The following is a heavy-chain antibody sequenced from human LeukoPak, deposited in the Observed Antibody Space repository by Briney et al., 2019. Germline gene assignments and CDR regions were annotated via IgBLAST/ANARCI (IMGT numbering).Heavy chain of an antibody. J-gene: IGHJ4*02. CDR1: GYTFTGYH. CDR3: TRDPEMATILFGY. V-gene: IGHV1-2*02. Sequence: GASVKVSCKASGYTFTGYHMHWVRQAPGQGLGWMGWINPNTGDTNYAQKFQGRVTMTRDTSISAAYMELSWLRSDDTAVYYCTRDPEMATILFGYWGQGTLVTVSS. CDR2: INPNTGDT. D-gene: IGHD5-24*01.